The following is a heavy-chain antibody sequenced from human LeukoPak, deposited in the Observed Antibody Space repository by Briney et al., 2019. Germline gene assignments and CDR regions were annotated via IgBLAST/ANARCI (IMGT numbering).Heavy chain of an antibody. Sequence: PGGSLRLSCAASRFSFSSYDMHWVRQAPGKGLEWVAFIRFDGNIKYLADSVKGRFTISRDTSKNTLYLQMNSLRAEDTAVYYCARGFQGVYDYWGQGTLVTVSS. V-gene: IGHV3-30*02. CDR1: RFSFSSYD. D-gene: IGHD5/OR15-5a*01. CDR2: IRFDGNIK. J-gene: IGHJ4*02. CDR3: ARGFQGVYDY.